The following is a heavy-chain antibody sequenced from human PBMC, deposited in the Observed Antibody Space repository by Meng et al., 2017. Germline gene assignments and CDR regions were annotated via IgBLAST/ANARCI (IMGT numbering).Heavy chain of an antibody. J-gene: IGHJ3*02. CDR2: ISSSGSNI. D-gene: IGHD1-26*01. CDR1: GFTFSSYE. V-gene: IGHV3-48*03. Sequence: GGSLRLSCAASGFTFSSYEMNWACQAPGKGLGGVSCISSSGSNIYYADSVEGRFTISRDNAKNSLYLQMNSLRAEDTAVYYCARIRVAWEPRHIWGQGTMVTVSS. CDR3: ARIRVAWEPRHI.